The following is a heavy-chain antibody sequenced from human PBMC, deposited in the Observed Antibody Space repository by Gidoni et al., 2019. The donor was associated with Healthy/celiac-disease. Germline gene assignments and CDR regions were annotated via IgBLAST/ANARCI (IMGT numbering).Heavy chain of an antibody. Sequence: EVQMVESGGGLVKPGGSLRLSCAASGSTFSNAWMNWVRQAPGKGLEWVGRIKSKTDGGTTDYAAPVKGRFTISRDDSKNTLYLQMNSLKTEDTAVYYCTSSSGSYSFDYWGQGTLVTVSS. J-gene: IGHJ4*02. D-gene: IGHD1-26*01. V-gene: IGHV3-15*07. CDR3: TSSSGSYSFDY. CDR1: GSTFSNAW. CDR2: IKSKTDGGTT.